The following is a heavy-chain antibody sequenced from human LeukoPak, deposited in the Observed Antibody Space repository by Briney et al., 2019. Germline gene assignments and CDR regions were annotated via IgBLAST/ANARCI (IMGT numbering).Heavy chain of an antibody. CDR3: AREPGLGYSSGWYRYHYMDV. CDR1: GYTFTSYY. Sequence: ASVKVSCKASGYTFTSYYMHWVRQAPGQGLEWMGIINPSGGSTSYAQKFQGRVTMTRDMSTSTVYMELSSLRSEDTAVYYCAREPGLGYSSGWYRYHYMDVWGKGTTVTVSS. J-gene: IGHJ6*03. D-gene: IGHD6-19*01. CDR2: INPSGGST. V-gene: IGHV1-46*01.